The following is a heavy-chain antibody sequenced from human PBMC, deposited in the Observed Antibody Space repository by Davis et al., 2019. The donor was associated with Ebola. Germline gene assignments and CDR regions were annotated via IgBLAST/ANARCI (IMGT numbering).Heavy chain of an antibody. D-gene: IGHD6-6*01. V-gene: IGHV3-7*03. CDR2: IKQDGSEK. CDR1: GFTFSSYG. Sequence: GESLKISCAASGFTFSSYGMTWVRQAPGKGLEWVANIKQDGSEKYYVDSVKGRFTISRDNAKNSLYLQMNSLRAEDTAVYYCARVLLGYGYSSSRGYFDYWGQGTLVTVSS. CDR3: ARVLLGYGYSSSRGYFDY. J-gene: IGHJ4*02.